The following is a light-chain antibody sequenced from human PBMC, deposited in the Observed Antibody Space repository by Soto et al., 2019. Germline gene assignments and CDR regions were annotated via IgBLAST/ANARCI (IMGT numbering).Light chain of an antibody. CDR2: DAS. CDR3: QQRNVWPPIT. CDR1: QSIRTS. V-gene: IGKV3-11*01. Sequence: EVVLTQSPATLSLSPGERATLSCRASQSIRTSLAWYQQKPGQAPRLVIFDASNRANGVPARFGGSGSGTDFTLTINSLEPEDFAAYYCQQRNVWPPITFGQGTRLEIK. J-gene: IGKJ5*01.